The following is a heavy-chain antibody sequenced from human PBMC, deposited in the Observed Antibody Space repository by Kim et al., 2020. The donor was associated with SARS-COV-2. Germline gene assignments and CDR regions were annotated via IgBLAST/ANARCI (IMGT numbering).Heavy chain of an antibody. D-gene: IGHD2-2*01. CDR3: AREGRYCSSTSCYEMLAFDI. CDR1: GFTFSDYY. Sequence: GGSLRLSCAASGFTFSDYYMSWIRQAPGKGLEWVSYISSSGSTIYYADSVKGRFTISRDNAKNSLYLQMNSLRAEDTAVYYCAREGRYCSSTSCYEMLAFDIWGQGTMVTVSS. J-gene: IGHJ3*02. V-gene: IGHV3-11*01. CDR2: ISSSGSTI.